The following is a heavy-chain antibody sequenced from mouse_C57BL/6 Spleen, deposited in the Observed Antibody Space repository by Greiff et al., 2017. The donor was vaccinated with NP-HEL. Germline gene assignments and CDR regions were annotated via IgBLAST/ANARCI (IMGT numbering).Heavy chain of an antibody. J-gene: IGHJ3*01. V-gene: IGHV6-6*01. CDR2: IRNKANNHAT. Sequence: EVQLVESGGGLVQPGGSMKLSCAASGFTFSDAWMDWVRQSPEKGLEWVAEIRNKANNHATYYAESVKGRFTISRDDSKSSVYLQMNSLRAEDTGIYYCTRHDGSSSPWFAYWGQGTLVTVSA. CDR3: TRHDGSSSPWFAY. D-gene: IGHD1-1*01. CDR1: GFTFSDAW.